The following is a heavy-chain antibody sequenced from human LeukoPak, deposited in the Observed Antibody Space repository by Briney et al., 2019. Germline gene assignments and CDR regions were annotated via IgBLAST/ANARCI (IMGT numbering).Heavy chain of an antibody. CDR2: INHSGST. J-gene: IGHJ4*02. D-gene: IGHD6-19*01. CDR3: ARGRGAVAGKSVYFDY. CDR1: GGSFSGYY. Sequence: PSETLSLTCAVYGGSFSGYYWSWIRQPPGKGLERIGEINHSGSTNYNPSLKSRVTISVDTSKNQFSLKLSSVTAADTAVYYCARGRGAVAGKSVYFDYRGQGTLVTVSS. V-gene: IGHV4-34*01.